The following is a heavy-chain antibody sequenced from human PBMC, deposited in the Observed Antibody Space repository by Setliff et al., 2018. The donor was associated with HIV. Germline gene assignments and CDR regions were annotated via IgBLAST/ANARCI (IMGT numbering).Heavy chain of an antibody. D-gene: IGHD3-22*01. CDR1: GFIFSDVD. CDR2: ISWNSDIR. V-gene: IGHV3-9*01. Sequence: PGGSLRLSCKGSGFIFSDVDMHWVRQAPGKGLEWVSSISWNSDIRDYLDSVKGRFIISRDNAMNSLYLQMNSLTIDDTALYYCGKALPPGQIGGYYYEMGSVYNSFLDVWGKGTTVTVSS. J-gene: IGHJ6*04. CDR3: GKALPPGQIGGYYYEMGSVYNSFLDV.